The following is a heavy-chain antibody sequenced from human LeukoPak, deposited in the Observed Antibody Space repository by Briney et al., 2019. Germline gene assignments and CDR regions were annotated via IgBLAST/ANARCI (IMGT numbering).Heavy chain of an antibody. D-gene: IGHD6-19*01. V-gene: IGHV3-21*01. J-gene: IGHJ4*02. Sequence: GGSLRLSCAASGFIFSSYSMNWVRQAPGKGLEWVSSISSSSSYIYYADSVKGRFTISRDNAKNSLYLQMNSLRAEDTAVYYCARDHGRDAVDVRVDYWGQGTLVTVSS. CDR1: GFIFSSYS. CDR2: ISSSSSYI. CDR3: ARDHGRDAVDVRVDY.